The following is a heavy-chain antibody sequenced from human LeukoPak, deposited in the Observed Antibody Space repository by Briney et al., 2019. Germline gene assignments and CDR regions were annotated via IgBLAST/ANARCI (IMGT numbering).Heavy chain of an antibody. J-gene: IGHJ5*02. CDR2: IYYSGST. V-gene: IGHV4-39*01. Sequence: TSETLSLTCTVSGGSIGSSSYYWGWIRQPPGKGLEWIGSIYYSGSTYYNPSLKSRVTISVDTSKNQFSLKLSSVTAADTAVYYCARPAYNWNSGLNWFDPWGQGTLVTVSS. D-gene: IGHD1-7*01. CDR3: ARPAYNWNSGLNWFDP. CDR1: GGSIGSSSYY.